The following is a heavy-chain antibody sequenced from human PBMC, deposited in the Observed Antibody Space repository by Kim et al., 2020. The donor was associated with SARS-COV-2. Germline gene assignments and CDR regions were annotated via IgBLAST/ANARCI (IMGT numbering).Heavy chain of an antibody. J-gene: IGHJ5*02. CDR3: ARELGVPAAMTNNWFDP. CDR1: GYTFTSYG. Sequence: ASVKVSCKASGYTFTSYGISWVRQAPGQGLEWMGWISAYNGNTNYAQKLQGRVTMTTDTSTSTAYMELRSLRSDDTAVYYCARELGVPAAMTNNWFDPWGQGTLVTVSS. V-gene: IGHV1-18*04. D-gene: IGHD2-2*01. CDR2: ISAYNGNT.